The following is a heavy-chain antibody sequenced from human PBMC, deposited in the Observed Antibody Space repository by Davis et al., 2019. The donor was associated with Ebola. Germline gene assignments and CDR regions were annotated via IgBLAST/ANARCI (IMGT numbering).Heavy chain of an antibody. Sequence: LSLTCAASGFTFSSYGIHWVRQAPGKGLEWVAVIWYDGSNEFYADSVKGRFTISRDNSKNTVYLQVNSLRAEDTAVYYCARDMSAYDTLGYGLDVWGQGTTVTVSS. D-gene: IGHD5-12*01. V-gene: IGHV3-33*01. J-gene: IGHJ6*02. CDR2: IWYDGSNE. CDR3: ARDMSAYDTLGYGLDV. CDR1: GFTFSSYG.